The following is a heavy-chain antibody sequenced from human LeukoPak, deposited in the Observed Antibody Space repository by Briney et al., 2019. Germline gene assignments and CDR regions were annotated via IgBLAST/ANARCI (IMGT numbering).Heavy chain of an antibody. D-gene: IGHD6-19*01. CDR1: GFTFSSHA. CDR3: ARGAGLGYSSGWYDSYYYYGMDV. J-gene: IGHJ6*02. V-gene: IGHV3-23*01. Sequence: GGSLRLSCAASGFTFSSHAMSWVRQAPGKGLDWVSAISGSGSRTDYADSVKGRFTISRDNSKNTLYLQMNSLRAEDTAVYYCARGAGLGYSSGWYDSYYYYGMDVWGQGTTVTVSS. CDR2: ISGSGSRT.